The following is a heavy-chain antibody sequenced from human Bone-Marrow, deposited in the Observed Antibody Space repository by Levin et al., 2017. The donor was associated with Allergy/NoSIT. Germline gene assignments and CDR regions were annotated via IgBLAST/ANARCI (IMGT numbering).Heavy chain of an antibody. V-gene: IGHV4-59*01. D-gene: IGHD6-19*01. Sequence: PSETLSLTCNVSGVSINNYFWSWIRQPPGKGLEWIGYIYSTASSSYNPSLKNRVTMSIETSKNQVSLKLRSVTAADTAVYYCARAGDWESSVWYGTKDSAMEFWGQGTTVTVSS. CDR1: GVSINNYF. J-gene: IGHJ6*02. CDR3: ARAGDWESSVWYGTKDSAMEF. CDR2: IYSTASS.